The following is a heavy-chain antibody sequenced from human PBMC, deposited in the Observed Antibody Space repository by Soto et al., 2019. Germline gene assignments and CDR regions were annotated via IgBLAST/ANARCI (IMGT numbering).Heavy chain of an antibody. Sequence: QVQLVESGGGLVKPGGSLRLSCAASGFTFSDYYMSWIRQAPGKGLEWVSYISRSSSNTNYADSVKGRFTISRDNAKNALFLQMNSLRAEDTAVYYCARELRPTSYWYCMDVWGQGTTVTVSS. J-gene: IGHJ6*02. D-gene: IGHD1-26*01. V-gene: IGHV3-11*06. CDR1: GFTFSDYY. CDR3: ARELRPTSYWYCMDV. CDR2: ISRSSSNT.